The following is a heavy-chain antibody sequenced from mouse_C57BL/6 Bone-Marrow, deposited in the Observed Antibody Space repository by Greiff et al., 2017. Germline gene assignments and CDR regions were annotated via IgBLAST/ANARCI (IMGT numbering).Heavy chain of an antibody. V-gene: IGHV2-6*01. D-gene: IGHD3-2*02. CDR2: IWGVGST. CDR3: ASLRQLRLRAWFAY. Sequence: QVQLKESGPGLVAPSQSLSITCTVSGFSLTSYGVDWVRQSPGKGLEWLGVIWGVGSTNYNSALKSRLSISKDNSKSQVFLKMNSLQTDDTAMYYCASLRQLRLRAWFAYWGQGTLVTVSA. J-gene: IGHJ3*01. CDR1: GFSLTSYG.